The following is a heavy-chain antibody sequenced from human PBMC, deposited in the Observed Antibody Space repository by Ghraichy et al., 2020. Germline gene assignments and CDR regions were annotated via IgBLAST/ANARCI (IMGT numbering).Heavy chain of an antibody. CDR1: GFTFSSFD. CDR3: ARGLRGGLDP. D-gene: IGHD3-16*01. CDR2: ISSAGDT. J-gene: IGHJ5*02. Sequence: GESLNISCTASGFTFSSFDMHWVRQATGKGLEWVSSISSAGDTYYPGSVKGRFTISRENAKNSLYLQMNSLRAGDTAVYYCARGLRGGLDPWGQGTLVTVSS. V-gene: IGHV3-13*01.